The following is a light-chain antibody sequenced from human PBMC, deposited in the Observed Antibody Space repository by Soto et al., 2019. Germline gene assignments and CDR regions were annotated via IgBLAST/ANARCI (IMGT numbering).Light chain of an antibody. J-gene: IGKJ1*01. Sequence: IVMTQSPATLSVSPGERATLSCRVSQSVSSNLAWYQQKPGQAPRLLIYGATTRATGIPARLSGSGSGTEFTLTISSLQSEDFAVYYCQQYNNWPRTFGQGTKVDIK. CDR2: GAT. CDR3: QQYNNWPRT. V-gene: IGKV3-15*01. CDR1: QSVSSN.